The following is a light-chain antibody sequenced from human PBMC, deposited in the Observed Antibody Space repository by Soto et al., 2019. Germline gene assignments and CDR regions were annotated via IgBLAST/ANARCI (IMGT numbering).Light chain of an antibody. Sequence: QSALTQPASVSGSPGQSITISCTGTSSDVGGYNYVSWYQQHPGKAPKLMIYEVSNRPSGVSNRFSGSKSGNTASLTISGPQPEDEAYYYCSSYTSSRPRVFGGGTKRTVL. J-gene: IGLJ3*02. CDR1: SSDVGGYNY. CDR2: EVS. V-gene: IGLV2-14*01. CDR3: SSYTSSRPRV.